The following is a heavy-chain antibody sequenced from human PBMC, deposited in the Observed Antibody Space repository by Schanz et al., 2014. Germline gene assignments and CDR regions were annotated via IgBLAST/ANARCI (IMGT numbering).Heavy chain of an antibody. CDR3: ARENLNWEAF. V-gene: IGHV3-30-3*01. CDR1: GFTFNSYA. J-gene: IGHJ3*01. Sequence: QVQLVESGGGVVQPGGSLRLSCAASGFTFNSYAFHWVRQAPGKGLEWVALISYDGSNKYYADSVKGRFTISRDNAKNSLYLKMTSLRGEDTAVYYCARENLNWEAFWGQGTVVTVSS. CDR2: ISYDGSNK. D-gene: IGHD7-27*01.